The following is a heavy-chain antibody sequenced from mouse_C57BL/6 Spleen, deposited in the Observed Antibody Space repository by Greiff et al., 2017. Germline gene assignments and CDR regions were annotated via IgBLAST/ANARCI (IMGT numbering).Heavy chain of an antibody. CDR3: ARSPDLSLYAMDY. Sequence: VQVVESGPGLVAPSQSLSITCTVSGFSLTSYGVHWVRQPPGKGLEWLVVIWSDGSTTYNSALKSRLSISKDNSKSQVFLKMNSLQTDDTAMYYCARSPDLSLYAMDYWGQGTSVTVSS. V-gene: IGHV2-6*03. CDR1: GFSLTSYG. D-gene: IGHD2-3*01. CDR2: IWSDGST. J-gene: IGHJ4*01.